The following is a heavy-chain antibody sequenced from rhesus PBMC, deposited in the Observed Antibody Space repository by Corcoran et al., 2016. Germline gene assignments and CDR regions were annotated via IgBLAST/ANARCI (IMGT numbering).Heavy chain of an antibody. CDR3: AREGGRYGGYEHFDY. J-gene: IGHJ4*01. Sequence: QLQLQESGPGLVKPSETLSLTCAVPGGSISRNYWSWIRQPPGKGLEWIGRISGSGGSTDYNPSLRSRVTISADTSQNQFSLKLSSVTAADTAVYYCAREGGRYGGYEHFDYWGQGVLVTVSS. CDR2: ISGSGGST. V-gene: IGHV4-173*01. D-gene: IGHD5-24*01. CDR1: GGSISRNY.